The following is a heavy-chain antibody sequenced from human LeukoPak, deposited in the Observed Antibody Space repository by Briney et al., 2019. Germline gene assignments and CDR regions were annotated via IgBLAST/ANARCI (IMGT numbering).Heavy chain of an antibody. Sequence: GESLQISCEASGHRFTNHWIGWVRQMPGKGLEWMGIINLGDSETKYSPSFQGQVTISLDKSTSTAYLQWRSLKASDTAMYYCARRPYSGSPNWFDPWGQGTLVTVSS. CDR2: INLGDSET. D-gene: IGHD1-26*01. J-gene: IGHJ5*02. CDR1: GHRFTNHW. CDR3: ARRPYSGSPNWFDP. V-gene: IGHV5-51*01.